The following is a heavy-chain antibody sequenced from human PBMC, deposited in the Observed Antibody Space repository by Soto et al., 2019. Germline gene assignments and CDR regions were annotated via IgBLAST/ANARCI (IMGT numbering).Heavy chain of an antibody. CDR3: AREVGTFYYHYGLDV. CDR1: GFTFSSYT. Sequence: PGGSLRLSCAASGFTFSSYTMHWVRQAPGKGLEWVTVISFDGSNKYYADSVKGRFTISRDNSKNTLFLQMNSLRDEDTAVYYCAREVGTFYYHYGLDVWGQGTTVIVSS. D-gene: IGHD2-21*02. V-gene: IGHV3-30-3*01. J-gene: IGHJ6*02. CDR2: ISFDGSNK.